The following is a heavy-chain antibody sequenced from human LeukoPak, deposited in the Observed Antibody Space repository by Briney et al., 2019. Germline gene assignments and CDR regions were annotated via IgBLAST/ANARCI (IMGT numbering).Heavy chain of an antibody. J-gene: IGHJ3*02. CDR1: GFTFSSYW. CDR3: AKDRGYHYDSSGYYRMDAFDI. CDR2: IYTDGSTI. V-gene: IGHV3-74*01. Sequence: AGGSLRLSCAASGFTFSSYWMHWVRQAPGKGLVWVSRIYTDGSTISYADSVKGRFTISRDNAKNTLYLQMISLRAEDTAVYYCAKDRGYHYDSSGYYRMDAFDIWGQGTMVTGSS. D-gene: IGHD3-22*01.